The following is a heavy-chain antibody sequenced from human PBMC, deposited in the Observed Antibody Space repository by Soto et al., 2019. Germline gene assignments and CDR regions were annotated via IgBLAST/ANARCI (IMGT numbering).Heavy chain of an antibody. Sequence: PSETLSLTCTVSGGSISNYYWSWIRHPPGKKLEWIGYIYYSGSTNYNPSLKSRVTISVDTSKNQFSLKLYSVTTADTAMYYCARECFWSGYFQKVRWFAPWGQGTLVTVSS. J-gene: IGHJ5*02. CDR2: IYYSGST. D-gene: IGHD3-3*01. CDR3: ARECFWSGYFQKVRWFAP. V-gene: IGHV4-59*01. CDR1: GGSISNYY.